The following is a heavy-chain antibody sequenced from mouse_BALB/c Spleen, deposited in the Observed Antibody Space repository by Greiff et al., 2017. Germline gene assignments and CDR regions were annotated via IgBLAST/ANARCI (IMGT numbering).Heavy chain of an antibody. CDR1: GFTFSSYG. D-gene: IGHD1-1*01. CDR2: ISSGGSYT. Sequence: DVQLQESGGGLVQPGGSLKLSCAASGFTFSSYGMSWVRQTPDKRLEWVATISSGGSYTYYPDSVKGRFTISRDNAKNTLYLQMSSLKSEDTAMYYCARRTVVAPHFDYWGQGTTLTVSS. V-gene: IGHV5-6*03. CDR3: ARRTVVAPHFDY. J-gene: IGHJ2*01.